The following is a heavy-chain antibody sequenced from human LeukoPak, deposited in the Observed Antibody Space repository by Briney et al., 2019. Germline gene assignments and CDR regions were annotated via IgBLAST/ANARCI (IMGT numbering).Heavy chain of an antibody. V-gene: IGHV4-4*07. CDR2: IYTSGST. CDR3: ARGQPRFTMIVVVITPRYFDY. CDR1: GGSISSYY. D-gene: IGHD3-22*01. Sequence: PSETLSLTCTVSGGSISSYYWSWIRQPAGKGLEWIGRIYTSGSTNYNPSLKSRVTISVDTSKNQFSLKLSSVTAADTAVYYCARGQPRFTMIVVVITPRYFDYWGQGTLVTVSS. J-gene: IGHJ4*02.